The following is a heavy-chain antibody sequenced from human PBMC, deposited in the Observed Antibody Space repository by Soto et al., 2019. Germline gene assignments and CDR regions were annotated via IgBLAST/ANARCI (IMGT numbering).Heavy chain of an antibody. CDR3: ARGVYGSWNYYTGPSDFDT. V-gene: IGHV1-69*06. CDR2: TIPVFNTA. J-gene: IGHJ3*02. Sequence: QVQLEQSGAEGKKPGSSVKVSCKASGGTLSDHGVAWLRQAPGQWLEWMGGTIPVFNTAKYAQKLQGRVTVTADKVTNIACMELSSLRSEDTAFSFCARGVYGSWNYYTGPSDFDTWGQGTMVIVSS. D-gene: IGHD3-10*01. CDR1: GGTLSDHG.